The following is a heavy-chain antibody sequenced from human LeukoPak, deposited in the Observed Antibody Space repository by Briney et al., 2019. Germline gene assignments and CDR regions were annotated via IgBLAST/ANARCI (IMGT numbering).Heavy chain of an antibody. D-gene: IGHD3-16*01. Sequence: PGGSLRLSCAASGFTFNNYAMSWVRQAPGKGLEWVSVISGSGGTTYYADSVKGRFTISRDSSKNTLYLQINSLRAEDTAVYYCAKVAGGGLYYDGMDFWGQGTTVTVSS. CDR3: AKVAGGGLYYDGMDF. CDR1: GFTFNNYA. V-gene: IGHV3-23*01. CDR2: ISGSGGTT. J-gene: IGHJ6*02.